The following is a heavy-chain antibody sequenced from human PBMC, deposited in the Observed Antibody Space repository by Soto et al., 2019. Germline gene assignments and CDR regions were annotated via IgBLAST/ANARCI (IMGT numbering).Heavy chain of an antibody. Sequence: GGALRHSCAGSGFTFSSYAMSWVRQAPGKGLEWGSAISGSGGSTYYADSVKGRFTISRDNSKNTLYLQTNSLRAEDTAVYYCAKGGDPYWGQGTLVTVSS. CDR2: ISGSGGST. D-gene: IGHD2-21*02. CDR1: GFTFSSYA. V-gene: IGHV3-23*01. CDR3: AKGGDPY. J-gene: IGHJ4*02.